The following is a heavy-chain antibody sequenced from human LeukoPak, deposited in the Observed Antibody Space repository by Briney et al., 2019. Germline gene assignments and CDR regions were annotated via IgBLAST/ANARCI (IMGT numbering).Heavy chain of an antibody. J-gene: IGHJ4*02. Sequence: GGSLRLSCAASGFTFSSYEMNWVRQAPGKGLEWVSYISSSGSTIYYADSVKGRFTISRDNAKNSLYLQMNSLRAEDTAVYYCAKVVRWLFWDYWGQGTLVTVSS. CDR3: AKVVRWLFWDY. V-gene: IGHV3-48*03. CDR2: ISSSGSTI. CDR1: GFTFSSYE. D-gene: IGHD2-15*01.